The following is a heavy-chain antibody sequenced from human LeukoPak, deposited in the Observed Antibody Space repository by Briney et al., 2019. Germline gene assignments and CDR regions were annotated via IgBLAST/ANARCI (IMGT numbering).Heavy chain of an antibody. CDR1: GFTFSSYS. CDR2: ISGSSSTI. Sequence: GGSLRLSCAASGFTFSSYSMNWVRRAPGKGLEWVSYISGSSSTIYYADSVKGRFTISRDNAKNSLYLQMNSLRAEDTAVYYCARVFKEIVVVYTGTAYYYGMDVWGQGTTVTVSS. V-gene: IGHV3-48*01. J-gene: IGHJ6*02. CDR3: ARVFKEIVVVYTGTAYYYGMDV. D-gene: IGHD2-15*01.